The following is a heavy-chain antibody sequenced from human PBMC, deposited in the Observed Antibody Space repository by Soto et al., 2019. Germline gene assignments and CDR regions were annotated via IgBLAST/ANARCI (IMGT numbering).Heavy chain of an antibody. CDR3: EKGGVTSTFHI. D-gene: IGHD3-10*01. Sequence: EVQLLESGGGLVQPGESLRLSCAASGFTVSIHAMSWVRQATGKGLEWVSGISGSGGYTYYAVSVKGRLTISRDDSKRTLYLQMNSLRAEYTAVSYCEKGGVTSTFHIWGPGTMVTVSS. V-gene: IGHV3-23*01. J-gene: IGHJ3*02. CDR2: ISGSGGYT. CDR1: GFTVSIHA.